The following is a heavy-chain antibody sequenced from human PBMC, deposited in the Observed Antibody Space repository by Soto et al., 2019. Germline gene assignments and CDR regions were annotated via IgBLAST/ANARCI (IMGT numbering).Heavy chain of an antibody. J-gene: IGHJ4*02. CDR3: ARGGFSSSSRGTFDY. CDR1: GGTFSSYA. V-gene: IGHV1-69*13. D-gene: IGHD6-6*01. Sequence: SVKVSCKASGGTFSSYAISWVRQAPGQGLEWMGGIIPIFGTANYAQKFQGRVTITADESTSTAYMELSSLRSEDTAVYYCARGGFSSSSRGTFDYWGQGTLVTVYS. CDR2: IIPIFGTA.